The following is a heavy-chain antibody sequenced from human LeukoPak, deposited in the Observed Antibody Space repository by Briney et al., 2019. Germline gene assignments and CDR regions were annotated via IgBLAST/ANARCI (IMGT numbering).Heavy chain of an antibody. Sequence: ASVKVSFKASGYTFTSYGISWVRQAPGQGLEWMGWISAYNGNTNYAQKLQGRVTMTTDTSTSTAYMELRSLRSDDTAVYYCARDPRTTVVTVYYYYGMDVWGQGTTVTVSS. D-gene: IGHD4-23*01. CDR3: ARDPRTTVVTVYYYYGMDV. CDR2: ISAYNGNT. V-gene: IGHV1-18*01. CDR1: GYTFTSYG. J-gene: IGHJ6*02.